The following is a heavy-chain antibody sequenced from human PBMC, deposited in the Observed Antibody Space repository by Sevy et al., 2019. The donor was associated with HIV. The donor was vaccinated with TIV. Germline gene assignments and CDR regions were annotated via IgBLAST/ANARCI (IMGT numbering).Heavy chain of an antibody. CDR1: GGSFSGYY. CDR3: ARRDYYDSSGYYP. Sequence: SEILSLTCAVYGGSFSGYYWSWIRQPPGKGLEWIGEINHSGSTNYNPSLKSRVTISVDTSKNQFSLKLSSVTAADTAVYYCARRDYYDSSGYYPWGQGTLVTVSS. J-gene: IGHJ5*02. V-gene: IGHV4-34*01. CDR2: INHSGST. D-gene: IGHD3-22*01.